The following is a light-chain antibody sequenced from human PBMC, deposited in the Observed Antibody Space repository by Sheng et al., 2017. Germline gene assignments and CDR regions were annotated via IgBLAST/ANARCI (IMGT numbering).Light chain of an antibody. Sequence: EIVLTQSPGTLSVSPGERATLSCRASQSVADNIAWYQQRPGQAPRLLIYGASTRATGIPARFSGRGSGTEFTLTISSLQSEDFAFYHCLQYNDWPRTFGQGTKVEVK. J-gene: IGKJ1*01. CDR1: QSVADN. CDR3: LQYNDWPRT. V-gene: IGKV3-15*01. CDR2: GAS.